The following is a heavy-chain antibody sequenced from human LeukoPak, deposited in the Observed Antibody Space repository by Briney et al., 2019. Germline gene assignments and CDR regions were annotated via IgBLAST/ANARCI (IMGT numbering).Heavy chain of an antibody. CDR2: ISGSGGST. CDR1: GFTFSSYA. CDR3: AKGTMTAAKGYYYYGMDV. J-gene: IGHJ6*02. Sequence: GGSLRLSCAASGFTFSSYAMSWVRQAPGKGLEWVSAISGSGGSTYYADSVKGRFTISRDNSKNTLYLQMNSLRAEDTAVYYCAKGTMTAAKGYYYYGMDVWGQGTTVTVSS. D-gene: IGHD2-2*01. V-gene: IGHV3-23*01.